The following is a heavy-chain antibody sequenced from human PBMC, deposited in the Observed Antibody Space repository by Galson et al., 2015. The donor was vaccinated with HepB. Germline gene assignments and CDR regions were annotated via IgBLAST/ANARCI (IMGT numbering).Heavy chain of an antibody. CDR3: ARDQEQRLVVPYFDY. V-gene: IGHV3-30-3*01. J-gene: IGHJ4*02. D-gene: IGHD6-13*01. CDR2: ISYDGSNK. CDR1: GFTFSSYA. Sequence: SLRLSCAASGFTFSSYAMHWVRQAPGKGLEWVAVISYDGSNKYYADSVKGRFTISRDNSKNTLYLQMNSLRAEDTAVYYCARDQEQRLVVPYFDYWGQGTLVTVSS.